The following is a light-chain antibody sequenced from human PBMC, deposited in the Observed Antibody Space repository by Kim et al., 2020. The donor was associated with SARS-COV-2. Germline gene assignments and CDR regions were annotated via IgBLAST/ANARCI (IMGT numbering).Light chain of an antibody. V-gene: IGLV3-21*04. CDR3: QVWDTSSDHHYV. CDR1: NIGSKS. CDR2: FDS. Sequence: PGKTARMTSVGNNIGSKSVHWYRQKTGQAPVVVMCFDSDRPSGIPERFSGSNSGNTATLTISGVEAGDEADYYCQVWDTSSDHHYVFGTGTKVTVL. J-gene: IGLJ1*01.